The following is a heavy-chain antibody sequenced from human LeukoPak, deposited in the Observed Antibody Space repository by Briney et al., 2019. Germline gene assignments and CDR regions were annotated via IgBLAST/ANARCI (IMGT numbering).Heavy chain of an antibody. D-gene: IGHD3-10*01. CDR2: INHSGST. CDR1: GGSFSGYY. V-gene: IGHV4-34*01. J-gene: IGHJ6*02. CDR3: ARDVRGGGDYYYYGMDV. Sequence: PSETLSLTCAVYGGSFSGYYWSWIRQPPGKGLEWIGEINHSGSTNYNPSLKSRVTISVDTSKNQFSLKLSSVTAADTAVYYCARDVRGGGDYYYYGMDVWGQGTTVTVSS.